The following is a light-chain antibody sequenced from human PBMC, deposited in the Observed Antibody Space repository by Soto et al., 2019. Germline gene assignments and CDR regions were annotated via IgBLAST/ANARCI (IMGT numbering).Light chain of an antibody. V-gene: IGLV2-14*02. Sequence: QSALTQPASVSGSPGQSITISCTGTSSDVGRYNIVSWYQQHPGKAPKLMIYEGSKRPSGVSDRFSGSKSGNTASLTISGLQAEDEADYYCSSYTSTSTRVFGGGTKLTVL. CDR3: SSYTSTSTRV. CDR1: SSDVGRYNI. CDR2: EGS. J-gene: IGLJ2*01.